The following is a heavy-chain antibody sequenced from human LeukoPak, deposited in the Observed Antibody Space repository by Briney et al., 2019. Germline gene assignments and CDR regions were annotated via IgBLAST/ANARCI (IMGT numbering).Heavy chain of an antibody. D-gene: IGHD3-10*01. CDR1: GGSFSGYY. CDR2: INHSGST. CDR3: ARDRTPYYYGSGSYLYYYMDV. Sequence: SETLSLTCAVYGGSFSGYYWSWIRQPPGKGLEWIGEINHSGSTNYNPSLKNRVTMSVDTSKNQFSLKLSSVTAADTAVYYCARDRTPYYYGSGSYLYYYMDVWGKGTTVTISS. V-gene: IGHV4-34*01. J-gene: IGHJ6*03.